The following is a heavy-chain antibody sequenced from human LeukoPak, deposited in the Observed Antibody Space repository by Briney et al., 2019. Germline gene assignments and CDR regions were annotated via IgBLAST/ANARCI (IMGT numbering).Heavy chain of an antibody. Sequence: GGSLRLSCAASGFTFSSYGMFWVRQAPGKGLEWVAVISYDGINKYYADSVKGRFTISRDNSKNTLYLLMNSLRAEDTAVYYCAEASLDTDWGVFDYWGQGTLVTVSS. D-gene: IGHD7-27*01. CDR1: GFTFSSYG. V-gene: IGHV3-30*18. CDR2: ISYDGINK. CDR3: AEASLDTDWGVFDY. J-gene: IGHJ4*02.